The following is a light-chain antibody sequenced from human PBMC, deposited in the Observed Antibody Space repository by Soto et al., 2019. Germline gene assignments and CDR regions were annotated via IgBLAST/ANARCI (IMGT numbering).Light chain of an antibody. J-gene: IGLJ2*01. V-gene: IGLV2-8*01. CDR3: QVWDRSSDVV. CDR2: EVS. Sequence: QSALTQPPSASESPGQSVTISCTGTSSDVGSYKYVSWYQQHPGKAPKLMIYEVSKRPSGVPDRFSGSKSGNTASLTVSGLRAEDEADYYCQVWDRSSDVVFGGGTKLTVL. CDR1: SSDVGSYKY.